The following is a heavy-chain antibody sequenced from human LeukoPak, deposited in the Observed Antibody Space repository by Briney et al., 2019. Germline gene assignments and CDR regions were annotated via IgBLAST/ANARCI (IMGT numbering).Heavy chain of an antibody. J-gene: IGHJ6*03. D-gene: IGHD6-13*01. Sequence: PGXSLRLSCAASGFTFSSYAMSWVRQAPGKGLEWVSAISGSGGSTYYADSVKGRFTISRDNSKNTLYLQMNSLRAEDTAVYYCAKVRAAGNYMDVWGKGTTVTVSS. CDR1: GFTFSSYA. CDR2: ISGSGGST. V-gene: IGHV3-23*01. CDR3: AKVRAAGNYMDV.